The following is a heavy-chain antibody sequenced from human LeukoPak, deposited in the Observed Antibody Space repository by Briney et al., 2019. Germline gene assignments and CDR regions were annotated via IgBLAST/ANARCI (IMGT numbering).Heavy chain of an antibody. V-gene: IGHV4-34*01. J-gene: IGHJ4*02. Sequence: SETLSLTCAVYGGSFSGYYWSWIRQPPGKGLEWIGEISHSGSTSYHPSLESRVTISVDTSKNQFSLKLTSVTAADTAVYYCARGQWLDNYWGQGTLVTVSS. CDR1: GGSFSGYY. CDR2: ISHSGST. D-gene: IGHD6-19*01. CDR3: ARGQWLDNY.